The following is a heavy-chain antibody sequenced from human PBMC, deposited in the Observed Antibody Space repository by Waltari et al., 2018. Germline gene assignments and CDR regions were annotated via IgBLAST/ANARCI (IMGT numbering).Heavy chain of an antibody. V-gene: IGHV4-34*01. CDR1: GWSFSGCY. D-gene: IGHD2-2*01. Sequence: QVQLQQWGAGLLRPSETLSLICAVYGWSFSGCYLSWIRPPPGKGLEWIGEINHSGSTNYNPSLKSRVTISVDTSKNQFSLKLSSVTAADTAVYYCARAPGGGSSPRRFDPWGQGTLVTVSS. CDR3: ARAPGGGSSPRRFDP. J-gene: IGHJ5*02. CDR2: INHSGST.